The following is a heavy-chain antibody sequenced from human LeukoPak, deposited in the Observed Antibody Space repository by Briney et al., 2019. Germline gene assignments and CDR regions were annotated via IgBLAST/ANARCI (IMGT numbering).Heavy chain of an antibody. D-gene: IGHD5-18*01. CDR3: ATDRDTAMAFGFGY. V-gene: IGHV1-24*01. CDR2: FDPEDGET. CDR1: GYILSELS. Sequence: ASVKVSCKVSGYILSELSMHWVRQAPGKGLEWMGGFDPEDGETIYAQKFQGRVTMTEDTSTDTAYMELSSLRSEDTAVYYCATDRDTAMAFGFGYWGQGTLVTVSS. J-gene: IGHJ4*02.